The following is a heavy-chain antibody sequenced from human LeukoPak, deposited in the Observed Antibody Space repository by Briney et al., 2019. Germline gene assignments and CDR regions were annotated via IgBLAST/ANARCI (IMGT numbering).Heavy chain of an antibody. V-gene: IGHV1-18*01. CDR2: ISAYDGNT. CDR1: GYTFTKFG. Sequence: GASVKVSCKASGYTFTKFGVSWVRQAPGQGLEWVGRISAYDGNTEYAQNFQGRVTMTTDTSTSTAYMDLRSLRSDDTAVYYCARDKVIASAGTPNWFDPWGQGTLVTVSS. D-gene: IGHD6-13*01. CDR3: ARDKVIASAGTPNWFDP. J-gene: IGHJ5*02.